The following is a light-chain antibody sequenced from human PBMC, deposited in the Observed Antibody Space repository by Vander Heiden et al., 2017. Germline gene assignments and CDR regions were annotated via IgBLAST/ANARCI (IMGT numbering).Light chain of an antibody. CDR3: QQRSNWPPLT. J-gene: IGKJ4*01. Sequence: EIVLTPSPATLSLSPGERATLPCRASQSVSSYLAWYHQKPGQAPRLLIYDASNRATGIPARFSGSGSGTDFTLTISSLEPEDFAVYYCQQRSNWPPLTFGGGTKVEIK. CDR2: DAS. CDR1: QSVSSY. V-gene: IGKV3-11*01.